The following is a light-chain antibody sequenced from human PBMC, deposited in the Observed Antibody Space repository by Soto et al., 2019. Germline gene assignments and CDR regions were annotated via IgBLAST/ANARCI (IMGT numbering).Light chain of an antibody. CDR2: DAS. V-gene: IGKV3-11*01. J-gene: IGKJ4*01. CDR3: QHRSNWPLT. CDR1: QSVSSY. Sequence: VCAHSPATLSLSPVEGATLSCRASQSVSSYLAWYQQKPGQAPRLLIYDASNRATGIPARFSGSGSGTDFTLTISSLEPEDFAVYYCQHRSNWPLTFGGGTKVDIK.